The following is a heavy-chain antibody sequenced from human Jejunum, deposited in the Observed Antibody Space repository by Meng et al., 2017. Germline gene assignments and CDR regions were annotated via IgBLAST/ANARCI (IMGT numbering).Heavy chain of an antibody. CDR1: GVSIKSGNW. CDR3: ARGELLWDY. V-gene: IGHV4-4*02. J-gene: IGHJ4*02. D-gene: IGHD2-2*01. Sequence: QVQPQMAVPGLVPPSGTRPLPRVVSGVSIKSGNWWSWVRQAPGKGLEWIAEIQHGGGTSDSTNYNPSLMSRVTISVDTSKNQFSLKLSSVTAADTAVYFCARGELLWDYWGQGTLVTVSS. CDR2: IQHGGGTSDST.